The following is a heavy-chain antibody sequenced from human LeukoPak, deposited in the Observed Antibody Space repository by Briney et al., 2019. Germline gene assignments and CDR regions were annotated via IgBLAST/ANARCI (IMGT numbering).Heavy chain of an antibody. Sequence: ASVTVSFKASGYTFTGYYMHWVRQAPGQGLEWMGWINPNSGGTNYAQKFQGRVTMTRDTSISTAYMELSRLRSDDTAVYYCARDQVVGATKGNYWGQGTLVTVSS. J-gene: IGHJ4*02. D-gene: IGHD1-26*01. CDR3: ARDQVVGATKGNY. CDR1: GYTFTGYY. V-gene: IGHV1-2*02. CDR2: INPNSGGT.